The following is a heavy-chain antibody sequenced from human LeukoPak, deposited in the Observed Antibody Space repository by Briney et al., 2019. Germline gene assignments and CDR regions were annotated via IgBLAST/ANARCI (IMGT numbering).Heavy chain of an antibody. J-gene: IGHJ3*02. V-gene: IGHV3-23*01. Sequence: PGGSLRPSCAASGFIFSSYAISWIRQAPGKGLEWVSAISVSGSSTYYADSVKGRFTISRDNSKNTLYLQMDSLRAEDTAVYYCAKRRGGSYYDAFDIWGQGTMVTVSS. CDR1: GFIFSSYA. D-gene: IGHD1-26*01. CDR2: ISVSGSST. CDR3: AKRRGGSYYDAFDI.